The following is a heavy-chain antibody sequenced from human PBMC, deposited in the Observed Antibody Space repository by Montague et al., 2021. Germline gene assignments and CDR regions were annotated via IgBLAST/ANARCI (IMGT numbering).Heavy chain of an antibody. J-gene: IGHJ4*02. V-gene: IGHV3-33*01. CDR3: AREVAPGSGSNSVDY. CDR2: IWYDGSNK. Sequence: SLSLSCAASDLTFSTYAMHWVRQAPGKGLEWVAVIWYDGSNKFYADSVKGRFTISRDNSKNTLYLQMNNLRAEDTAMYYCAREVAPGSGSNSVDYWGQGTLVTVSS. D-gene: IGHD3-10*01. CDR1: DLTFSTYA.